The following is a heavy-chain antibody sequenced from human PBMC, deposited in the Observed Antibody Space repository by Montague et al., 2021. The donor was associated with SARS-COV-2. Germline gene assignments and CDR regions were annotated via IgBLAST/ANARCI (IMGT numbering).Heavy chain of an antibody. J-gene: IGHJ4*02. V-gene: IGHV4-59*01. Sequence: SETLSPTCTVSGGSISSYYWCWIRQPPGKGLEWIGYIYYSGSTNYNPSLKSRVTISVDTSTNQFSLELSSVTAADTAVYYCAGVSSRWLQFDPYFDYWGQGTLVTVSS. CDR2: IYYSGST. D-gene: IGHD5-24*01. CDR1: GGSISSYY. CDR3: AGVSSRWLQFDPYFDY.